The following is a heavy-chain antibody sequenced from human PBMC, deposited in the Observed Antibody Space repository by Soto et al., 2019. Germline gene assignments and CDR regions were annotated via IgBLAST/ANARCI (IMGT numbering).Heavy chain of an antibody. CDR3: ARAMAAAGISYYYGMDL. CDR1: GGTFSSYT. CDR2: IIPILGIA. J-gene: IGHJ6*02. V-gene: IGHV1-69*02. D-gene: IGHD6-13*01. Sequence: QVQLVQSGAEVKKPGSSEKVSCKASGGTFSSYTISWVRQAPGLGLEWMGRIIPILGIANYAQKFQGRVTITADKSTSTAYRELSSLRSEDTAVYYCARAMAAAGISYYYGMDLWGQGTTVTVSS.